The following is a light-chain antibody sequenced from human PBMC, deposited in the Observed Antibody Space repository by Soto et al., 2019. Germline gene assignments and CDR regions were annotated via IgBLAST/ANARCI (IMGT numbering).Light chain of an antibody. Sequence: QSALTQPASVSGSPGQSITISCTGTRSDIGAYNFVSWYQQHPGEVPKLILYDVNVRPSGVSNRFSGSKPGNTASLTISGLQAEDEADYYCTSWTTSTTMIFGGGTQLTVL. CDR3: TSWTTSTTMI. CDR2: DVN. CDR1: RSDIGAYNF. V-gene: IGLV2-14*03. J-gene: IGLJ2*01.